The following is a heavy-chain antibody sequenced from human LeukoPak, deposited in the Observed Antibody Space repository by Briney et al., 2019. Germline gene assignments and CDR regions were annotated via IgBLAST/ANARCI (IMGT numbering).Heavy chain of an antibody. CDR1: GGSISSSSYY. J-gene: IGHJ6*03. CDR2: IYYSGST. Sequence: SETLSLTCTVSGGSISSSSYYWGWIRQPPGKGLEWIGYIYYSGSTNCNPSLKSRVTISVDTSKNQFSLKLSSVTAADTAVYYCARGDYYYYYYMDVWGKGTTVTVSS. CDR3: ARGDYYYYYYMDV. V-gene: IGHV4-61*05.